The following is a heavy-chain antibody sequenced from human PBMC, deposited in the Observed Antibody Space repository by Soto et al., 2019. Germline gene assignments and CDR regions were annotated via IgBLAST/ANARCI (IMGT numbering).Heavy chain of an antibody. J-gene: IGHJ4*02. D-gene: IGHD5-18*01. V-gene: IGHV1-18*01. Sequence: QVQLVQSGAEVKKPGASVKVFCKASGYTFTSYGITWVRQAPGQGLEWMGWISAHNGNKKYAQKFQGRVTMTTDTSTRTAYMDLRSLRADDTAVYYCARTGTAMPTRENYWGQGTLVTVSA. CDR3: ARTGTAMPTRENY. CDR2: ISAHNGNK. CDR1: GYTFTSYG.